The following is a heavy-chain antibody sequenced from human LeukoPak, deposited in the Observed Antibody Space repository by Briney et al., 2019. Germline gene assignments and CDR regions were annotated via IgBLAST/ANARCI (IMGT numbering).Heavy chain of an antibody. CDR1: GFTFSSYV. CDR3: AKDKSFAYCGGDCYPLFDY. V-gene: IGHV3-23*01. CDR2: ISGSGGST. Sequence: SGRSLRLSCAASGFTFSSYVMSWVRQAPGKGLEWVSAISGSGGSTYYADSVKGRFTISRDNSKNTLYLQMNSLRAEDTAVYYCAKDKSFAYCGGDCYPLFDYWGQGTLVTVSS. D-gene: IGHD2-21*02. J-gene: IGHJ4*02.